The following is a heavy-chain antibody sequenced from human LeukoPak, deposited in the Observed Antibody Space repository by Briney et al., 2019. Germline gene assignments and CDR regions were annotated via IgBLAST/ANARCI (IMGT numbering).Heavy chain of an antibody. Sequence: PGRSLRLSCAASGFTFSSYGMHWVRQAPGKGLEWVAVIWYDGSNKYYADSVKGRFTISRDNSKNTLYLQMNSPRAEDTAVYYCAKGGGLYCTNGVCQGTYYYYYMDVWGKGTTVTVSS. CDR2: IWYDGSNK. CDR3: AKGGGLYCTNGVCQGTYYYYYMDV. V-gene: IGHV3-33*06. CDR1: GFTFSSYG. D-gene: IGHD2-8*01. J-gene: IGHJ6*03.